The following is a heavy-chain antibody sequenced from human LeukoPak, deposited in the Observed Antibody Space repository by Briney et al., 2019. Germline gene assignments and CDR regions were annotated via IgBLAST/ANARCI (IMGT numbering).Heavy chain of an antibody. Sequence: SETLSLTCAVYGGSFSGYYWSWIRQPPGKGLEWIGEINHSGGTNYNPSLKSRVTISVDTSKNQFSLKLSSVTAADTAVYFCARGPPTDYYDSSGFYYVFDYWGQGTLVTVSS. CDR3: ARGPPTDYYDSSGFYYVFDY. D-gene: IGHD3-22*01. CDR1: GGSFSGYY. V-gene: IGHV4-34*01. J-gene: IGHJ4*02. CDR2: INHSGGT.